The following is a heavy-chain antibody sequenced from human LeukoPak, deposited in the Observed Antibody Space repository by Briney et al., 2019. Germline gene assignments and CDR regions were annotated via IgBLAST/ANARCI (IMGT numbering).Heavy chain of an antibody. V-gene: IGHV4-39*02. CDR3: AREAYCGGDCYSGDY. CDR2: IYYSGST. Sequence: SETQSLTCTVSGGSMSSSSYYWGWIRQPPGKGLEWIGSIYYSGSTYYNPSLKSRVTISVDTSKNQFSLKLSSVTAADTAVYYCAREAYCGGDCYSGDYWGQGTLVTVSS. CDR1: GGSMSSSSYY. D-gene: IGHD2-21*02. J-gene: IGHJ4*02.